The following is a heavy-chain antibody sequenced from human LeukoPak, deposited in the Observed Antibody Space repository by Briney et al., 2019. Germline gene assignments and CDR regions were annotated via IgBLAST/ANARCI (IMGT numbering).Heavy chain of an antibody. CDR1: GGSISSSSYY. CDR2: IYYSGSI. Sequence: PSETLSLTCTVSGGSISSSSYYWGWLRQPPGKGLEWFGSIYYSGSIYYNPSLKSRVTISVDTSKNQFSLKLSSVTAADTAVYYCARRLQLVASGWFDPWGQGTLVTVSS. D-gene: IGHD6-13*01. CDR3: ARRLQLVASGWFDP. J-gene: IGHJ5*02. V-gene: IGHV4-39*01.